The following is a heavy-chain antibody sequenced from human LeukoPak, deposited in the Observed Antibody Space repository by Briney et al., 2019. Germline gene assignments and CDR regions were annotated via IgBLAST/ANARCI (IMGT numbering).Heavy chain of an antibody. D-gene: IGHD2-2*01. Sequence: GGSLRLSCAASGFTFSSYAMSWVRQAPGKGLEWVSAISGSGGSTYYADSVKGRFTISRDNSKNTLYLQMNSLRAEDTAVYYCARIRCGSSTSCQTFDYWGQGTLVTVSS. J-gene: IGHJ4*02. V-gene: IGHV3-23*01. CDR2: ISGSGGST. CDR3: ARIRCGSSTSCQTFDY. CDR1: GFTFSSYA.